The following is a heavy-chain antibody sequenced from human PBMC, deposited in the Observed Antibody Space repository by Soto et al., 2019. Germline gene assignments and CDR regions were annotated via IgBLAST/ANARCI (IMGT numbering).Heavy chain of an antibody. Sequence: QITLKESGPPLVKPTQTLTLTCTFSGFSLTTDRVGLGWIRQPPGEALEWLAVIYWDDSKTYSPSPESRLTITNDISKHQVALTMTTVDSLDTATSYCAHAYGGWSLYWGQRTLVTVSS. J-gene: IGHJ4*02. CDR3: AHAYGGWSLY. D-gene: IGHD2-21*02. CDR1: GFSLTTDRVG. V-gene: IGHV2-5*02. CDR2: IYWDDSK.